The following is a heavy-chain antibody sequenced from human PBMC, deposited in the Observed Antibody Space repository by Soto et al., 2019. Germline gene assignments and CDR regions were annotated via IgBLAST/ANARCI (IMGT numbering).Heavy chain of an antibody. V-gene: IGHV1-24*01. Sequence: ASVKVSCKVSGYTLTELSMHWVRQAPGKGLEWMGGFDPEDGETIYAQKFQGRVTMTEDTFRDTAYVELSSLRSEDTAVYYCATVVRYFDWLTYKESHYFDYWGQGTLVTVSS. D-gene: IGHD3-9*01. CDR2: FDPEDGET. CDR1: GYTLTELS. CDR3: ATVVRYFDWLTYKESHYFDY. J-gene: IGHJ4*02.